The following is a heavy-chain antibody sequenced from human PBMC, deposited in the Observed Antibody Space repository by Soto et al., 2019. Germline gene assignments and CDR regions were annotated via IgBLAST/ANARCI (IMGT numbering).Heavy chain of an antibody. CDR3: AREIMPLTNDWYFDL. J-gene: IGHJ2*01. D-gene: IGHD2-8*01. CDR2: IFDSGST. Sequence: QVQLQESGPGLVKLSETLSLTCTVSGGSISGGVHSWSWIRQPPGKGLEWIGHIFDSGSTYYNPSLKSRLTISVDTSKNQFALRLSSVTDADTAVYYCAREIMPLTNDWYFDLWGRGTLVTVSS. V-gene: IGHV4-30-4*01. CDR1: GGSISGGVHS.